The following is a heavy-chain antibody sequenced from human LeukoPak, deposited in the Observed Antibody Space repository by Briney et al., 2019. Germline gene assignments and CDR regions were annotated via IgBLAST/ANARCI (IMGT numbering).Heavy chain of an antibody. D-gene: IGHD3-3*01. CDR1: GGSISSGSYY. V-gene: IGHV4-61*02. CDR3: AATPLRFLEWFPPPYYMDV. J-gene: IGHJ6*03. CDR2: IYTSGST. Sequence: SQTLSLTCTVSGGSISSGSYYWSWIRQPAGKGLEWIGRIYTSGSTNYNPSLKSRVTISVDTSKNQISLKLSSVTAADTAVYYCAATPLRFLEWFPPPYYMDVWGKGTTVTVSS.